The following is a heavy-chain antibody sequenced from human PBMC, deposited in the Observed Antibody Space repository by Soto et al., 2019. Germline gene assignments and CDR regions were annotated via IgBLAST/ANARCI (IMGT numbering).Heavy chain of an antibody. J-gene: IGHJ6*03. CDR3: AKRGYCSSTSCYRLGYYYYYMDV. D-gene: IGHD2-2*02. CDR1: GFTFSSYA. Sequence: GGSLRLSCAASGFTFSSYAMSWVRQAPGKGLEWVSAISGSGGSTYYADSVKGRFTISRDNSKNTLYLQMNSLRAEDTAVYYCAKRGYCSSTSCYRLGYYYYYMDVWGKGTTVTVSS. CDR2: ISGSGGST. V-gene: IGHV3-23*01.